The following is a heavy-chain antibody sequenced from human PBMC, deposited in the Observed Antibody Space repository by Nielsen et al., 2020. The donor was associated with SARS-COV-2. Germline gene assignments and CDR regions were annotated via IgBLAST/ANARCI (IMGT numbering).Heavy chain of an antibody. J-gene: IGHJ4*02. CDR1: GFNFSQYT. CDR2: ISSYSNYK. CDR3: AKRSGYTSGWYGDY. Sequence: GESLKISCEASGFNFSQYTMNWVRQAPGQGLEWASSISSYSNYKQYADSVKGRFAISRDNAKSSLYLQMSSLRAEDTAVYYCAKRSGYTSGWYGDYWGQGTLVTVSS. D-gene: IGHD6-19*01. V-gene: IGHV3-21*04.